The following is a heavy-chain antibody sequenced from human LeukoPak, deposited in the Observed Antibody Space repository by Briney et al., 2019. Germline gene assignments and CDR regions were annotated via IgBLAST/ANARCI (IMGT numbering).Heavy chain of an antibody. V-gene: IGHV3-7*05. J-gene: IGHJ3*02. CDR2: IKQDGSEK. CDR3: AKERRGENVWGSYRDAFDM. CDR1: GFTFSSYW. D-gene: IGHD3-16*02. Sequence: GGSLRLSCAASGFTFSSYWMSWVRQAPGKGLEWVANIKQDGSEKYYVDSVKGRFTISRDNAKNSLYLQMNSLRAEDTAVYYCAKERRGENVWGSYRDAFDMWGQGTMVTASS.